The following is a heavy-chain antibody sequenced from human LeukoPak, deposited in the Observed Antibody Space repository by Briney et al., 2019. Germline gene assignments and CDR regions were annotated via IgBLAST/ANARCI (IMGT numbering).Heavy chain of an antibody. D-gene: IGHD6-19*01. CDR1: GFTFSDYY. CDR3: ARDQASIAVAIDY. J-gene: IGHJ4*02. V-gene: IGHV3-11*04. CDR2: ISSSGSTI. Sequence: GGSLRLSCAASGFTFSDYYMSWIRQAPGKGLEWVSYISSSGSTIYCADSVKGRFTISRDNAKNSLYLQMNSLRAEDTAMYYCARDQASIAVAIDYWGQGTLVTVSS.